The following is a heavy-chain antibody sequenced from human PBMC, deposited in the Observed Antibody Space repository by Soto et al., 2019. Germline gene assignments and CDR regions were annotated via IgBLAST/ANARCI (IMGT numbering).Heavy chain of an antibody. J-gene: IGHJ3*02. CDR2: INHSGST. Sequence: SETLSLTCAVYGGSLSGYYWSWIRQPPGKGLEWIGEINHSGSTNYNPSLKSRVTISVDTSKNQFSLKLSSVTAADTAVYYCARGSKIWFGEIGAFDIWGQGTMVTVSS. CDR1: GGSLSGYY. D-gene: IGHD3-10*01. CDR3: ARGSKIWFGEIGAFDI. V-gene: IGHV4-34*01.